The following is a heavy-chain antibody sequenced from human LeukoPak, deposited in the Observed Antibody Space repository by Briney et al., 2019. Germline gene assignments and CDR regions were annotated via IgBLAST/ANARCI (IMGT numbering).Heavy chain of an antibody. V-gene: IGHV4-39*01. D-gene: IGHD6-13*01. CDR1: GGSISSSSYY. Sequence: PSETLSLTCTVSGGSISSSSYYWGWIRQPPGKGLEWIGSIYYSGSTYYNPSLKSRVTISVDTSKNQFSLKLSSVTAADTAVYYCARLSAYAAAGPDYWGQGTLVTVSS. CDR3: ARLSAYAAAGPDY. J-gene: IGHJ4*02. CDR2: IYYSGST.